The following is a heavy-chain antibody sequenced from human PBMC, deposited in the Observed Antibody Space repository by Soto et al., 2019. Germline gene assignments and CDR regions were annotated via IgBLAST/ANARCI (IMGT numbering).Heavy chain of an antibody. CDR2: IGYDGSNK. CDR1: GFTFSSYG. CDR3: TRDPNHYDFQTGPNYYYYYSAD. J-gene: IGHJ6*03. V-gene: IGHV3-33*01. D-gene: IGHD3-9*01. Sequence: QVQLVESGGGVVQPGRSLRLSCAASGFTFSSYGMHWVRQAPGKGLEWVAVIGYDGSNKDYADSVKGRFTISRDISNDTRHRHLNVSNPVATARYCCTRDPNHYDFQTGPNYYYYYSADRGKGTTVTVSS.